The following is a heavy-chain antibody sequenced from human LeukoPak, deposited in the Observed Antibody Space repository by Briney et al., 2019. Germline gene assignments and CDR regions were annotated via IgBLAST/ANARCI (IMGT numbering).Heavy chain of an antibody. D-gene: IGHD2-2*01. Sequence: GGSLRLSCTASGFTVSSNYMSWVRQAPGKGLEWVSVIYSSGNTCYADSVKGRFTISRDNSKNTLYLQMNSLRAEDTAAYYCARGYCSSTSCYAGDYWGQGTLVTVSS. CDR3: ARGYCSSTSCYAGDY. J-gene: IGHJ4*02. V-gene: IGHV3-53*01. CDR1: GFTVSSNY. CDR2: IYSSGNT.